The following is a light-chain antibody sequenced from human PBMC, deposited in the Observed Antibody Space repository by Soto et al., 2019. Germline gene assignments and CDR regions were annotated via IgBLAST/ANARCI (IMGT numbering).Light chain of an antibody. Sequence: DIQMTQSPSSLSASVGDRVTITCQASQDISNYLNWYQQKPGKAPKLLIYDASNLETGVPSRFXGSGSGTDFTFTISSLQPEDIATYDCQQYDNLPPYTFGQGTKLEIK. V-gene: IGKV1-33*01. CDR2: DAS. CDR3: QQYDNLPPYT. J-gene: IGKJ2*01. CDR1: QDISNY.